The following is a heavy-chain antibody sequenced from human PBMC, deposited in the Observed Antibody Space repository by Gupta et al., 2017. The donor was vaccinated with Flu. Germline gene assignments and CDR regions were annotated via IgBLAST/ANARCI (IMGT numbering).Heavy chain of an antibody. Sequence: QVQLVQSGAEVKKPGSSVKVSCKASGGTFSSYAISWVRQAPGQGLEWMGGIIPIAGTANYAQKFQGRVTITADKSTSTAYMELSSLRSEDTAVYYCARGVVVVTPDEHRGGYYYGMDVWGQGTTVTVSS. V-gene: IGHV1-69*06. CDR1: GGTFSSYA. D-gene: IGHD2-21*02. J-gene: IGHJ6*02. CDR3: ARGVVVVTPDEHRGGYYYGMDV. CDR2: IIPIAGTA.